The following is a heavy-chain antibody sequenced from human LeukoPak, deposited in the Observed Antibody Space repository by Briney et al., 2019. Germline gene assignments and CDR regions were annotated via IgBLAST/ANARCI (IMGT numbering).Heavy chain of an antibody. CDR2: ISGSGGST. CDR1: GFTFSSYA. D-gene: IGHD3-10*01. Sequence: GGSLRLSCAASGFTFSSYAMSWVRQAPGKGLEWVSAISGSGGSTYYADSVKGRFTISRDNSKNTLYLQMNSLRAEDTAVYYCARVYYASGSYNFDYWGQGTLVTVSS. CDR3: ARVYYASGSYNFDY. J-gene: IGHJ4*02. V-gene: IGHV3-23*01.